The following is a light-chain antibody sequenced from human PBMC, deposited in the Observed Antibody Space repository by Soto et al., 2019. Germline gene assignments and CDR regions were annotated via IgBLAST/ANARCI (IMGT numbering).Light chain of an antibody. CDR1: NIGSKS. V-gene: IGLV3-21*01. CDR2: YDS. Sequence: SSELTQPPSVSVAPGKTASVACGGSNIGSKSVHWYQKKSGQAPVLVMYYDSDRPSGIPERFSGSNSGNTATLTISRVEAGDEADYYCQVWDMSSGHVVFGGGTKLTGL. J-gene: IGLJ3*02. CDR3: QVWDMSSGHVV.